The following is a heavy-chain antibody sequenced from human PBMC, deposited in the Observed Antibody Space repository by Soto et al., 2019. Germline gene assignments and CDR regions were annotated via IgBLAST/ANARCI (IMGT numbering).Heavy chain of an antibody. Sequence: QVQLVESGGGVVQPGESLRLSCAASGFSFSSYGIHWVRQAPGKGLEWVAVIWSDGSGTYYADSVKGRFTISRDNSKNTVYLQMTSLRVEDTAVYHCVRDRTGNHYMDVWGKGTRVTVSS. J-gene: IGHJ6*03. CDR1: GFSFSSYG. CDR3: VRDRTGNHYMDV. D-gene: IGHD3-10*01. V-gene: IGHV3-33*01. CDR2: IWSDGSGT.